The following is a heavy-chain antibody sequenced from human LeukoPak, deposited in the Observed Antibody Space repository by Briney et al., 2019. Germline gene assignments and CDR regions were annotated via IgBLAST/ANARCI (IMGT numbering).Heavy chain of an antibody. J-gene: IGHJ4*02. CDR3: ARIGYCTNGVCFDY. CDR2: INHSGST. D-gene: IGHD2-8*01. V-gene: IGHV4-34*01. Sequence: SETLSLTCAVYGGSFSGYYLSWIRQPPGKGLEWIGEINHSGSTNYNPSLKSRVTISVDTSKNQFSLKLSSVTAADTAVYYCARIGYCTNGVCFDYWGQGTLVTVSS. CDR1: GGSFSGYY.